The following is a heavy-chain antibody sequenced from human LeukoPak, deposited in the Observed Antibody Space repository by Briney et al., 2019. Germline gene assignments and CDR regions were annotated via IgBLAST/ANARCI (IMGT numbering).Heavy chain of an antibody. V-gene: IGHV3-48*03. CDR3: ARGHPNRWFDP. CDR1: GFTFSSYE. D-gene: IGHD4/OR15-4a*01. Sequence: GSLRISCAASGFTFSSYEMNWVRQAPGKGLEWVSYISSSGSTIYYADSVKGRFTISRDNAKNSLYLQMNSLRAEDTAVYYCARGHPNRWFDPWGQGTLVTVSS. J-gene: IGHJ5*02. CDR2: ISSSGSTI.